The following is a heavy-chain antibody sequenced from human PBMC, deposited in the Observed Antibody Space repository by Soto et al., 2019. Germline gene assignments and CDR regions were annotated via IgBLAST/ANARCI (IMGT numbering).Heavy chain of an antibody. J-gene: IGHJ5*01. Sequence: QTLSLTCAISGDSVSANSATWDGVRRSPSRGLEWLGRTYYRSKWDNDYAVSVKGRITINPDTSNNQFSLQLNSVTPDDTAVYYCARLIGNSWLDSWGQGTLVTVSS. CDR2: TYYRSKWDN. D-gene: IGHD2-8*01. V-gene: IGHV6-1*01. CDR1: GDSVSANSAT. CDR3: ARLIGNSWLDS.